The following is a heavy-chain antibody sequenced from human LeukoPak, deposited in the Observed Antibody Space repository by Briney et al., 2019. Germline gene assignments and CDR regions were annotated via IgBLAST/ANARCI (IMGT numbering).Heavy chain of an antibody. CDR2: ISSSSSYI. V-gene: IGHV3-21*01. CDR3: ARPDTYYYDSSGCFDY. Sequence: AGGSLRLSGAASGFTFIGYSMNWVGQAPGKGLGWVSSISSSSSYIYYADSVKGRFTISRDNAKNSLYLQMNSLRAEDTAVYYCARPDTYYYDSSGCFDYWGQGTLVTVSS. D-gene: IGHD3-22*01. J-gene: IGHJ4*02. CDR1: GFTFIGYS.